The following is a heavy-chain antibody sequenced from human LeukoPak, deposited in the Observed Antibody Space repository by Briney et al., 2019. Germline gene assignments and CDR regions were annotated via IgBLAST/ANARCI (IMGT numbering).Heavy chain of an antibody. CDR3: AREYSSSSEGWFDP. CDR1: GFTFSSYS. J-gene: IGHJ5*02. D-gene: IGHD6-6*01. Sequence: AGGSLRLSCAASGFTFSSYSMNWVRQAPGKGLEWVSSISSSSSYIYYADSVKGRFTISRDNAKNSLYLQMNSLRAEDTAVYYCAREYSSSSEGWFDPWGQGTLVTVSS. V-gene: IGHV3-21*01. CDR2: ISSSSSYI.